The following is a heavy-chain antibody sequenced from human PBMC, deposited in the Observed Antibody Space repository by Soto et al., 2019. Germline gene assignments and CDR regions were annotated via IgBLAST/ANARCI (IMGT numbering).Heavy chain of an antibody. V-gene: IGHV1-69*13. CDR3: ARDRYYDSSGYYYEVTRRTAERSYGMDV. D-gene: IGHD3-22*01. CDR1: GGTFSSYA. J-gene: IGHJ6*02. Sequence: ASVKVSCKASGGTFSSYAISWVRQAPGQGLEWMGGIIPIFGTANYAQKFQGRVTITADESTSTAYMELSSLRSEDTAVYYCARDRYYDSSGYYYEVTRRTAERSYGMDVWG. CDR2: IIPIFGTA.